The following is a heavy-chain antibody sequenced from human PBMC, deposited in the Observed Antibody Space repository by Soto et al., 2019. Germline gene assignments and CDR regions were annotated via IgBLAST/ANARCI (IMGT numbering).Heavy chain of an antibody. V-gene: IGHV4-4*02. CDR1: GGSISSSNC. CDR2: IYHSGST. Sequence: QVQLQESGPGLVKPSGTLSLTCAVSGGSISSSNCWSWVRQPPGKGLEWIGEIYHSGSTNYNPSLKIRVTISVDKSKPQFSLKLSSVTAADTAVYYCARGSGSSARGAFDYWGQGTLVTVSS. CDR3: ARGSGSSARGAFDY. D-gene: IGHD1-26*01. J-gene: IGHJ4*02.